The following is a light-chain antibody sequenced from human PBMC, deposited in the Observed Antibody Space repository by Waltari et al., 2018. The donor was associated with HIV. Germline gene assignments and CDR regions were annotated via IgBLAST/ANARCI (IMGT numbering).Light chain of an antibody. V-gene: IGLV2-23*02. J-gene: IGLJ2*01. CDR3: CSYTGTGVL. Sequence: QSALTQPASVSGSPGQSITISCTGTSSDVGAYNLVSWYPQHPGTAPKLMIFEVTKRPSGVSDRFSGSRSGNTASLTISGLQAEDEGDYYCCSYTGTGVLFGRGTKLTVL. CDR2: EVT. CDR1: SSDVGAYNL.